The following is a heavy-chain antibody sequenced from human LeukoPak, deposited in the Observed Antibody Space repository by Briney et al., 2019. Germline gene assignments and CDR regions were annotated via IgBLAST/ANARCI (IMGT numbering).Heavy chain of an antibody. CDR1: GGSISSYY. V-gene: IGHV4-59*01. Sequence: PSETLSLTCTVSGGSISSYYWSWIRQPPGKGLEWIGYIYYSGSTNYNPSLKSRVTISVDTSKNQFSLKLSSVTAADTAVYYCARVGSSTNGEIDYWGQGTLVTVSS. D-gene: IGHD2-2*01. J-gene: IGHJ4*02. CDR2: IYYSGST. CDR3: ARVGSSTNGEIDY.